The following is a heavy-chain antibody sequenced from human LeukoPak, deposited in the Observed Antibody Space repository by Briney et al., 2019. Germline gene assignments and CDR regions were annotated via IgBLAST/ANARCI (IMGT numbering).Heavy chain of an antibody. CDR3: ARAAPSWNDAFDI. CDR1: GDSISDYY. J-gene: IGHJ3*02. V-gene: IGHV4-59*12. CDR2: IYYIGST. D-gene: IGHD2-2*01. Sequence: SETLSLTCTVSGDSISDYYWSWIRQPPGKGLEWIGLIYYIGSTDYNPSLKSRVTMSVDTSKNQFSLRLSSVTAADTAVYYCARAAPSWNDAFDIWGQGTMVTVSS.